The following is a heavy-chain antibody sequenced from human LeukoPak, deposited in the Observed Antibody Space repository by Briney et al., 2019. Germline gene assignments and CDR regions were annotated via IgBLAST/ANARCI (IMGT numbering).Heavy chain of an antibody. CDR1: GGSISSYY. CDR3: ARDLTGEFDH. J-gene: IGHJ4*02. Sequence: SETLSLTCTVSGGSISSYYWSWIRQPPGKGLEWIGYIYYSGSTNYNPSLKSRVTISVDTSKNQFSLKLSSVTAADTAVYYCARDLTGEFDHWGQGTLVTVSS. CDR2: IYYSGST. D-gene: IGHD7-27*01. V-gene: IGHV4-59*01.